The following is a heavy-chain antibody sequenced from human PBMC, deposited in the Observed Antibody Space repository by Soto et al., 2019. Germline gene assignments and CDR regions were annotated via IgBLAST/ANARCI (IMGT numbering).Heavy chain of an antibody. Sequence: QVQLQESGPGLVKPSETLSLTCTVSGDSMTKYYWCWIRQPAGKGLEWIGRIYTSGITNYNPSLNSTVTKSIDTSNNHYSPNLKSVTAADTAVYYCATTVRAPYYFDFWGQGALVTVSS. D-gene: IGHD4-17*01. J-gene: IGHJ4*02. CDR3: ATTVRAPYYFDF. CDR1: GDSMTKYY. V-gene: IGHV4-4*07. CDR2: IYTSGIT.